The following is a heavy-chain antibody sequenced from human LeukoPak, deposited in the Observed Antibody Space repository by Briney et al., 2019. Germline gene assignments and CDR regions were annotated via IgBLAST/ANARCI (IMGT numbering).Heavy chain of an antibody. CDR1: GFSFSSYC. CDR2: ISSSSSTI. J-gene: IGHJ4*02. CDR3: ARGARLAFWSGYYEIVDC. Sequence: PGESLTLSCAASGFSFSSYCMNWVRQAPGKGLEWVSYISSSSSTIYYADSLKGRFTISRDNAKNSLSLKMSSLSDEDTAVYYCARGARLAFWSGYYEIVDCWGQGTLVTVSA. D-gene: IGHD3-3*01. V-gene: IGHV3-48*02.